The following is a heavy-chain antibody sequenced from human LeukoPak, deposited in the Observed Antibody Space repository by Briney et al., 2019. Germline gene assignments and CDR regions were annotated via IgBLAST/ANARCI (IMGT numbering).Heavy chain of an antibody. J-gene: IGHJ6*03. CDR1: GGSISSYY. D-gene: IGHD2-2*01. V-gene: IGHV4-4*07. Sequence: PSETLSLTCTVSGGSISSYYWSWIRQPAGKGLEWIGRIYTSGSTNYNPSLKSRVTMSVDTSKNQFSLKLSSVTAADTAVYYCARGVPAAILNYYYYMDVWGKGTTVTVSS. CDR3: ARGVPAAILNYYYYMDV. CDR2: IYTSGST.